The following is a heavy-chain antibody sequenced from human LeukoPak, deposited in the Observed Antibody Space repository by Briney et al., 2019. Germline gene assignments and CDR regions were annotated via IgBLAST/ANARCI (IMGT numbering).Heavy chain of an antibody. Sequence: GGSLRLSCAASGFTVSSNYMSWVRQAPGKGLEWVSVIYSGGSTYYADSVKGRFTISRDNSKNTLYLQMNSLRAEDTAVYYCARGARYRSSTSCYSDDAFDIWGQGTMVTVSS. CDR1: GFTVSSNY. CDR2: IYSGGST. D-gene: IGHD2-2*01. V-gene: IGHV3-66*02. J-gene: IGHJ3*02. CDR3: ARGARYRSSTSCYSDDAFDI.